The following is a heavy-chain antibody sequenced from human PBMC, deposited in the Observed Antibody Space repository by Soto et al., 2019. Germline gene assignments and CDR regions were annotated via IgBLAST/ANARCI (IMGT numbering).Heavy chain of an antibody. V-gene: IGHV4-31*03. CDR2: IYYSGST. CDR3: ARDRCSGGSCYSGNWFDP. Sequence: QVQLQESGPGLVKPSQTLSLTCTVSGGSISSGGYYWSWIRQHPGKGLEWIGYIYYSGSTYYNPSLKSRVTISVDTSKNQFSLKLSSVTAADTAVYNCARDRCSGGSCYSGNWFDPWGQGTLVTVSS. D-gene: IGHD2-15*01. J-gene: IGHJ5*02. CDR1: GGSISSGGYY.